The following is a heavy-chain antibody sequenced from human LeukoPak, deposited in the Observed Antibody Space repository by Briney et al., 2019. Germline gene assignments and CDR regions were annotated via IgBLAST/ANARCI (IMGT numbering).Heavy chain of an antibody. CDR2: IYYSGST. J-gene: IGHJ4*02. Sequence: SETLSLTCTVSGGSISSGDYYWSWIRQPPGKGLEWIGYIYYSGSTYYNPSLKSRVTISVDTSKNQLSLKLSPVTAADTAVYYCALTYYYDSSGYYFDYWGQGTLVTVSS. V-gene: IGHV4-30-4*01. CDR1: GGSISSGDYY. CDR3: ALTYYYDSSGYYFDY. D-gene: IGHD3-22*01.